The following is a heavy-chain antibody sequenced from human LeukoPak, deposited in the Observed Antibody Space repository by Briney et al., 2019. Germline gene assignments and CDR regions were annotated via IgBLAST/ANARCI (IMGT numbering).Heavy chain of an antibody. CDR1: GTYTLIELS. V-gene: IGHV1-24*01. Sequence: ASVTVSCQVSGTYTLIELSMHWVRQAPGKGLEWMGGFDPEDGETICAQKFKGRVTMTEDTSTDTAYMDLSSLRSEDTAVYYCATLLGETHFFDYWGQGTLVTVSS. CDR3: ATLLGETHFFDY. D-gene: IGHD1-26*01. J-gene: IGHJ4*02. CDR2: FDPEDGET.